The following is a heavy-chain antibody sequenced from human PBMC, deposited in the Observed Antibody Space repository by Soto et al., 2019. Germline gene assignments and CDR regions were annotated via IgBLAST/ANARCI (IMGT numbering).Heavy chain of an antibody. CDR2: ISSSSSYI. CDR3: AREEDYDILTGYYKSDSDFDY. J-gene: IGHJ4*02. CDR1: GFTFSSYS. V-gene: IGHV3-21*01. D-gene: IGHD3-9*01. Sequence: GGSLRLSCAASGFTFSSYSMNWVRQAPGKGLEWVSSISSSSSYIYYADSVKGRFTISRDNAKNSLYLQMNSLRAEDTAVYYCAREEDYDILTGYYKSDSDFDYWGQGTLVTVSS.